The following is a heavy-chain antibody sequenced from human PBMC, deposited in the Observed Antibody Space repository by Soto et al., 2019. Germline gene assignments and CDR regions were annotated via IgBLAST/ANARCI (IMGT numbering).Heavy chain of an antibody. J-gene: IGHJ4*02. CDR2: IYRTGST. Sequence: SETLSLTCAVSGVSFTSNNWWTWVRQPPGQGLEWIGEIYRTGSTNYNPSLKSRVTISLDKSENQFSLKVTSLTAADTAVYYCASRDPGTSVDYWGQGTLVTVSS. CDR3: ASRDPGTSVDY. V-gene: IGHV4-4*02. D-gene: IGHD1-7*01. CDR1: GVSFTSNNW.